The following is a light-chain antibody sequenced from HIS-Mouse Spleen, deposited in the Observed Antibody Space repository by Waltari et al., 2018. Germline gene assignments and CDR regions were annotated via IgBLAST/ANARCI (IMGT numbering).Light chain of an antibody. CDR3: SSYAGSNNLV. CDR2: EVS. V-gene: IGLV2-8*01. J-gene: IGLJ2*01. CDR1: SSDVGGYNY. Sequence: QSALTQPPSASGSPGQSVTISCTGPSSDVGGYNYVSWYQQHPGKAPKLMSYEVSKRPSGVPDRFSGSKSGNTASLTVSGLQAEDEADYYCSSYAGSNNLVFGGGTKLTVL.